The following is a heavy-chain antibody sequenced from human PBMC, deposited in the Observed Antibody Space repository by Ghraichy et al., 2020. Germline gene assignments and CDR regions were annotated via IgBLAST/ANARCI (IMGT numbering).Heavy chain of an antibody. D-gene: IGHD3-10*01. CDR1: GGSFSGYY. J-gene: IGHJ6*03. CDR2: INDSGST. V-gene: IGHV4-34*01. Sequence: SQTLSLTCAVYGGSFSGYYWSWIRQPPGKGLEWIGEINDSGSTNYNPSLKSRVTISVETSKNQVSLKLRSVTAADTAVYYCARRVVYFYMDVWGIGTTVTVSS. CDR3: ARRVVYFYMDV.